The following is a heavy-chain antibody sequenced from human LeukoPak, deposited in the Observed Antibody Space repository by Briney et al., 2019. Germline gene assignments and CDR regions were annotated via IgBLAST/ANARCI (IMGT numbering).Heavy chain of an antibody. CDR2: ITPIIDVS. V-gene: IGHV1-69*02. J-gene: IGHJ5*02. Sequence: SVKVSCKASGGTLNSHIFTWVRQAPGQGLEWMGKITPIIDVSKYAQKFQGRLTITADKSTATVYMELSGLKSEDTAVYYCARVNLRGSQYNWFDPWAREPWSASPQ. D-gene: IGHD1-26*01. CDR3: ARVNLRGSQYNWFDP. CDR1: GGTLNSHI.